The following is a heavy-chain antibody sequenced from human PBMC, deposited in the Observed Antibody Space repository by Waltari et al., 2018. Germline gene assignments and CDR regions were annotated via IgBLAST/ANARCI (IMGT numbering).Heavy chain of an antibody. D-gene: IGHD6-13*01. CDR2: IYSNGIT. CDR1: GFTFSSYA. J-gene: IGHJ4*02. Sequence: EVRLLDSGGGLVQPGGSLRLSCAASGFTFSSYAMSWVRQAPGEGLEWVSVIYSNGITYYRDSVKGRFTISRDNSKNTVYLQMNTLRAEDTALYYCAKDRGSIWYGGFDYWGQGTLVSVSS. CDR3: AKDRGSIWYGGFDY. V-gene: IGHV3-23*03.